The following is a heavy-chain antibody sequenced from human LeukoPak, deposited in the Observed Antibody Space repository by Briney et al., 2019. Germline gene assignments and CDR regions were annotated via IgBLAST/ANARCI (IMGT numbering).Heavy chain of an antibody. CDR1: GYTLTGYY. CDR2: INPNSGGT. CDR3: ARNVGITIFGVLQVGEYHFDY. D-gene: IGHD3-3*01. V-gene: IGHV1-2*02. Sequence: ASVKVSCKASGYTLTGYYMHWVRQAPGQGLEWMGWINPNSGGTNYAQKFQGRVTMTRDTSISTAYMELSRLRSDDTAVYYCARNVGITIFGVLQVGEYHFDYWGQGTLVTVSS. J-gene: IGHJ4*02.